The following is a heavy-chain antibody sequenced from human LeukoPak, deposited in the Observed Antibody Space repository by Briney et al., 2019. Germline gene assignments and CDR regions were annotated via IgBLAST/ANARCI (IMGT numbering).Heavy chain of an antibody. V-gene: IGHV3-23*01. CDR1: GFTFSSYA. CDR2: ISGSGRST. J-gene: IGHJ4*02. CDR3: ASPDTALVRGGF. D-gene: IGHD5-18*01. Sequence: PGGSLRLSCAASGFTFSSYAMSWVRQAPGKGLEWVSGISGSGRSTYYADSVKGRFTISRDNSKNTLDLQMNSLRGEDTAVYYCASPDTALVRGGFWGQGTLVTVSS.